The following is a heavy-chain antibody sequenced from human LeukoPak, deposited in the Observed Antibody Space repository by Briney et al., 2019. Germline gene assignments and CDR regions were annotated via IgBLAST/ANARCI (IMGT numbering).Heavy chain of an antibody. D-gene: IGHD6-13*01. CDR3: TKLTVGGAAAVLTS. J-gene: IGHJ5*02. CDR2: ISDTSSPI. V-gene: IGHV3-48*02. CDR1: GFTFSAYS. Sequence: GGSLRLSCAASGFTFSAYSMNWVRQAPGKGLEWIAYISDTSSPIYYADSVKGRFTISRDNAKNSVFLRMNSLRDEDTAVYYCTKLTVGGAAAVLTSWGQGTLVTVSS.